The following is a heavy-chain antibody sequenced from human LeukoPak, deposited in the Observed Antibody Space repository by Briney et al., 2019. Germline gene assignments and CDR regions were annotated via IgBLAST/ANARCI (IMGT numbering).Heavy chain of an antibody. CDR3: ARGVAAQWEDYYYYGMDV. CDR1: GGSISSYY. V-gene: IGHV4-59*08. CDR2: IYYSGST. Sequence: SETLSLTCTVSGGSISSYYWSWIRQPPGKGLEWIGYIYYSGSTNYNPSLKSRVTISVDTSKNQFSLKLSSATAADTAVYYCARGVAAQWEDYYYYGMDVWGQGTTVTVSS. D-gene: IGHD2-15*01. J-gene: IGHJ6*02.